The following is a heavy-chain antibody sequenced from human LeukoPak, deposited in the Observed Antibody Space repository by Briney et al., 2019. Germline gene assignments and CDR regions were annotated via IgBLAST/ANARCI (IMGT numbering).Heavy chain of an antibody. Sequence: SETLSPTCPVPAVSVTSYSWSSIRQPPGKGLEWLRYISYSGRTNYNPSLKSRAPISVDTAKDHFSLKLSSVAAADTAVYHCARARGYDSGYENYLKNSWFDPWGQGTLVTVSS. CDR3: ARARGYDSGYENYLKNSWFDP. J-gene: IGHJ5*02. D-gene: IGHD5-12*01. CDR2: ISYSGRT. CDR1: AVSVTSYS. V-gene: IGHV4-59*02.